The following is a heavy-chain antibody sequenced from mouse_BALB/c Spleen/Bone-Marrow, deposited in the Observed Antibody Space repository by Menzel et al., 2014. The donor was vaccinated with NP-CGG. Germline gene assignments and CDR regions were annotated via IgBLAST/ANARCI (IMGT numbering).Heavy chain of an antibody. CDR3: ARSRNYRSDRDYAMEF. Sequence: VQLQQSGPDLVKPGASVKMSCNASGYTFTSYVIHWVKQKPGQGLEWIGYIHPYNDGTRYNEKFKGKATLTSDKSSSTHYMELNSLTSEDTEVYYCARSRNYRSDRDYAMEFWCEGPSGTISS. D-gene: IGHD2-14*01. J-gene: IGHJ4*01. CDR2: IHPYNDGT. V-gene: IGHV1-14*01. CDR1: GYTFTSYV.